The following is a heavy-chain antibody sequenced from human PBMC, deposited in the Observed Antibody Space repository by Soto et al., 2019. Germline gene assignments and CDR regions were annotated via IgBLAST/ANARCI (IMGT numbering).Heavy chain of an antibody. CDR2: IYYSGST. CDR1: GGSISSRDYY. D-gene: IGHD5-18*01. Sequence: SETQPLTCTVSGGSISSRDYYCSLIRQPPGKGLEWIGYIYYSGSTYYNPSLKSRVAISLDTSKNQFSLSLSSVTAADTAVYYCARGRGYSYGLDPWGQGTQVTVSS. CDR3: ARGRGYSYGLDP. J-gene: IGHJ5*02. V-gene: IGHV4-30-4*08.